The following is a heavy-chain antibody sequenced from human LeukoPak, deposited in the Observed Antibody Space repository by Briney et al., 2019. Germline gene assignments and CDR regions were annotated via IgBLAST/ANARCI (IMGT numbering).Heavy chain of an antibody. D-gene: IGHD2-2*01. CDR3: ARGRVPAAFDY. CDR1: GGSISSSSYY. V-gene: IGHV4-39*07. CDR2: INHSGST. Sequence: SETLSLTCTVSGGSISSSSYYWGWIRQPPGKGLEWIGEINHSGSTNYNPSLKSRVTISVDTSKNQFSLKLSSVTAADTAVYYCARGRVPAAFDYWGQGTLVTVSS. J-gene: IGHJ4*02.